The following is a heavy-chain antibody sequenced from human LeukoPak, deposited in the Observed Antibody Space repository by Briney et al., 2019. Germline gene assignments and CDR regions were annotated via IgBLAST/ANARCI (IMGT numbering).Heavy chain of an antibody. J-gene: IGHJ4*02. CDR3: ARVRGYYDSSGYYYPFYFDY. Sequence: ASVKVSCKASGGTFSSYAISWVRQAPGQGLEWMGGIIPISGTANYAQKFQGRVTITTDESTSTAYMELSSLRSEDTAVYYCARVRGYYDSSGYYYPFYFDYWGQGTLVTVSS. CDR2: IIPISGTA. D-gene: IGHD3-22*01. V-gene: IGHV1-69*05. CDR1: GGTFSSYA.